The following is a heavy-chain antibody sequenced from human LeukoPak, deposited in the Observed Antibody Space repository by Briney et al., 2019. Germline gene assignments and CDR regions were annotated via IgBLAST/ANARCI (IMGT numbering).Heavy chain of an antibody. V-gene: IGHV3-74*01. J-gene: IGHJ2*01. CDR1: GFTLSTYW. CDR3: ARDAAPGYFDL. Sequence: PGGSLRLSCAVSGFTLSTYWMHWVRQGPGKGLAWVSRITSDGSATGYADSVKGRFTISRDNAKNTLYLHMDSLRAEDTAVYYCARDAAPGYFDLWGRGTLVTVSS. D-gene: IGHD2-15*01. CDR2: ITSDGSAT.